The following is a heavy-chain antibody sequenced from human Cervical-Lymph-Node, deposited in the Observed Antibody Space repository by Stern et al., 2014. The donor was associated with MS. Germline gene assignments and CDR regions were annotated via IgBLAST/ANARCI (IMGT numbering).Heavy chain of an antibody. V-gene: IGHV3-21*01. D-gene: IGHD3-10*01. CDR2: ISARSRFI. CDR3: ARVRYNYGSVDAFDV. J-gene: IGHJ3*01. Sequence: EDQLVESGGGLVKPGGSLRLSCAASGFTFSDYNMNWVRQAPGKGLEWVSGISARSRFIYYADSVKGRFTISRDNAERSLSLQMNSLRAEDTAVYYCARVRYNYGSVDAFDVWGQGTMVTVSS. CDR1: GFTFSDYN.